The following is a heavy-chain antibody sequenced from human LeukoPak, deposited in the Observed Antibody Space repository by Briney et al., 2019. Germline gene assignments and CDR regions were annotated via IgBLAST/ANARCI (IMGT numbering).Heavy chain of an antibody. CDR2: IYYSGST. CDR1: GGSISGYY. J-gene: IGHJ4*02. V-gene: IGHV4-59*08. CDR3: ARGDIVATYFDY. D-gene: IGHD5-12*01. Sequence: PSETLSLTCTVSGGSISGYYLSWVRQPPGEELEWIGYIYYSGSTKYNPSLMSRVTISVDTSRNQFSLRLSSLTAADTAVYYCARGDIVATYFDYWGQGTLVTVSS.